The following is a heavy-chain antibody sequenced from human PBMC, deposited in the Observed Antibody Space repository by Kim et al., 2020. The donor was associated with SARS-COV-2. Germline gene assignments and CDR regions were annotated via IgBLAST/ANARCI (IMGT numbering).Heavy chain of an antibody. CDR3: AKEGGFGDIVIPEGYMDV. J-gene: IGHJ6*03. Sequence: VKGRFTVARDNAKNTLFLQMNSLRPEDTAIYYCAKEGGFGDIVIPEGYMDVWGQGTTVTVS. V-gene: IGHV3-30*02. D-gene: IGHD2-15*01.